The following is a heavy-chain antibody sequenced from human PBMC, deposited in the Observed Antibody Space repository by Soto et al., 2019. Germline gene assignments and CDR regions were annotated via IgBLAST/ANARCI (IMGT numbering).Heavy chain of an antibody. D-gene: IGHD6-19*01. CDR1: GDSVSSKSAA. J-gene: IGHJ5*02. CDR2: TYYRSKWST. V-gene: IGHV6-1*01. CDR3: AKERWLAP. Sequence: SQTLSLTCAVSGDSVSSKSAAGSCSTHSPSRSLEWLGRTYYRSKWSTDYAVSVKSLITINPGTPNTQCSRQLNSVNPEDSAVYYGAKERWLAPWGQGALVTVSS.